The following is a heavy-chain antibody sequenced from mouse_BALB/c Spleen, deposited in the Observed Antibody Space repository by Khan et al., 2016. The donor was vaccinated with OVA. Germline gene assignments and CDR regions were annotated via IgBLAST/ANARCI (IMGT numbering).Heavy chain of an antibody. CDR3: ARRNYCGYTFAY. CDR2: ISPGSGDT. V-gene: IGHV1-77*01. CDR1: GYSFTDYY. Sequence: QLQLKQSGAELARPGASVKLSCKASGYSFTDYYINWVKQRTGQGLEWIGEISPGSGDTYYNEKFKGRATLTADKSSSTAYMQLSSLTSEASAVYFGARRNYCGYTFAYWGQGTLVTVSA. J-gene: IGHJ3*01. D-gene: IGHD1-2*01.